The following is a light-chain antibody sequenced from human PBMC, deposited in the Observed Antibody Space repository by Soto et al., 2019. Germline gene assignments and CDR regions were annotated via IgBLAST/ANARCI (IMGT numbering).Light chain of an antibody. CDR3: QEYNNWPRLT. V-gene: IGKV3-15*01. J-gene: IGKJ4*01. CDR1: QSIRMN. Sequence: EIVMTQSPATLSVSPGQRATLSCKASQSIRMNLAWYQQKPGQAPRLLMYSASTRATGVPVRFSGSGSGTEFTLTISSLQYEDFAVYYCQEYNNWPRLTFGGGTKVEI. CDR2: SAS.